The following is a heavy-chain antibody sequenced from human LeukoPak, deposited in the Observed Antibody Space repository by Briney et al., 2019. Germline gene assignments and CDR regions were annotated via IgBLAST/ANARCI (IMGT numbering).Heavy chain of an antibody. D-gene: IGHD3-10*01. J-gene: IGHJ4*02. CDR1: GFTFDDYT. Sequence: GGSLRLSCAASGFTFDDYTMHWVRQAPGKGLEWVSLTYWDGRITYYADSVKGRFTVSRDNSKNSPYLQMNSLTTEDTALYYCAKDAIRGSGSSAHFDYWGQGTLVTVSS. CDR3: AKDAIRGSGSSAHFDY. CDR2: TYWDGRIT. V-gene: IGHV3-43*01.